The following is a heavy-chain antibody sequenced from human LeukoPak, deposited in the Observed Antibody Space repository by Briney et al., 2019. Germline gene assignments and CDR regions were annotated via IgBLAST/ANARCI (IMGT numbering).Heavy chain of an antibody. CDR1: GGSFSGYY. J-gene: IGHJ6*02. CDR2: INHSGST. Sequence: PSETLSLTCAVYGGSFSGYYWSWIRQPPGKGLEWIGEINHSGSTNYNPSLKSRVTISVDTSKNQFSLKLSSVTAADTAVYYCARGWMDIVVVPAANPAYYYYYGMDVWGQGTTVTVSS. D-gene: IGHD2-2*03. V-gene: IGHV4-34*01. CDR3: ARGWMDIVVVPAANPAYYYYYGMDV.